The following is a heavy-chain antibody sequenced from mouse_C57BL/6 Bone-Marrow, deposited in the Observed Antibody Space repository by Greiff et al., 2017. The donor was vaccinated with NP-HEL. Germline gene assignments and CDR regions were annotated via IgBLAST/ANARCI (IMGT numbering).Heavy chain of an antibody. CDR2: ISPRSGNT. CDR1: GYTFTSYG. D-gene: IGHD2-5*01. J-gene: IGHJ2*01. CDR3: ASRYSNLDY. V-gene: IGHV1-81*01. Sequence: QVQLQQSGAELARPGASVKLSCKASGYTFTSYGISWVKQRTGQGLEWIGEISPRSGNTYYNEKFKGKATLTADKSSSTAYMELRSLTSEDSAVYFGASRYSNLDYWGQGTTLTVSS.